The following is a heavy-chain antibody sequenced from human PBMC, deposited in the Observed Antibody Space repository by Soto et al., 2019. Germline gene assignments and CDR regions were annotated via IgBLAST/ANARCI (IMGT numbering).Heavy chain of an antibody. CDR2: ITSDTKTI. J-gene: IGHJ4*02. CDR1: GFRFSIYS. D-gene: IGHD6-19*01. V-gene: IGHV3-48*02. Sequence: EVQLVESGGNLVQPGGSLRLSCAASGFRFSIYSMNWVRQAPGKGLEWSAYITSDTKTIKYADSVKGRFTISRDNGKNSLYLQMNSLRDEDTAVYYCARSVEGHFDYWGQGTVVTVSA. CDR3: ARSVEGHFDY.